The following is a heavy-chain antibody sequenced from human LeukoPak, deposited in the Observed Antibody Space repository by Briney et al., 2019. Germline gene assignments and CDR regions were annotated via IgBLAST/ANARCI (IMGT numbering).Heavy chain of an antibody. CDR1: GGSISSYY. V-gene: IGHV4-59*01. J-gene: IGHJ5*02. CDR3: ARGKTWFDP. CDR2: IYYSGST. Sequence: SETLSLTCTVSGGSISSYYWSWIRQPPGKGLEWIGYIYYSGSTNYNPSLKSRVTISVDTSKNQFSLKLSSVTAADTAMYYCARGKTWFDPWGQGTLVTVSS.